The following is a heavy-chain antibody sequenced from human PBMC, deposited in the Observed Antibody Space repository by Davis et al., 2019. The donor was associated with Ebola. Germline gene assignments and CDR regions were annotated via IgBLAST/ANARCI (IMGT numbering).Heavy chain of an antibody. J-gene: IGHJ4*02. D-gene: IGHD4-17*01. V-gene: IGHV3-11*01. CDR3: ARGGDPIDV. CDR1: GFAFSDYY. Sequence: PGGSLRLSCTASGFAFSDYYMNWIRQAPGKGLEWVSYISGSGYVIYYADSVKGRFTFSRDNAKNPLYLQMNSLRAEDTAVYYCARGGDPIDVWGQGTLVTVSS. CDR2: ISGSGYVI.